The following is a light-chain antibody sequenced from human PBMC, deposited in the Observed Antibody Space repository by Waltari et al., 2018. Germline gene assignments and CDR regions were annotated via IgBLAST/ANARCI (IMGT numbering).Light chain of an antibody. J-gene: IGKJ2*01. Sequence: CMSRQSVSSSYLAWYQEKPGQAPRLLIYGAASRATGIPDRFSGSGSGTDFTLTISRLEPEDFAVYYCQQYGSSPYTFGQGTKLDIK. CDR3: QQYGSSPYT. CDR1: QSVSSSY. V-gene: IGKV3-20*01. CDR2: GAA.